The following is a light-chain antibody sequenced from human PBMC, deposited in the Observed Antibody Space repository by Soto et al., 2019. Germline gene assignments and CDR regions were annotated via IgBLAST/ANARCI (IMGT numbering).Light chain of an antibody. CDR3: QSYDSSLSGWV. CDR2: INT. CDR1: TSNIGAGYD. Sequence: QSVLTQPPSVSGAPGQRVTISCTGSTSNIGAGYDVHWYQQIPGTAPKLLIFINTNRPSGVPDRFSGSKSGTSASLAITGLQTEDEADYYCQSYDSSLSGWVFGGGTKVTVL. V-gene: IGLV1-40*01. J-gene: IGLJ3*02.